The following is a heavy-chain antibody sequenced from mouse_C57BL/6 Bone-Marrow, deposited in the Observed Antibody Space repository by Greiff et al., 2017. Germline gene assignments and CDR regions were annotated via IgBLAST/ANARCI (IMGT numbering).Heavy chain of an antibody. J-gene: IGHJ3*01. V-gene: IGHV1-50*01. D-gene: IGHD1-1*01. CDR3: ARESSYGSSPRIAY. CDR1: GYTFTSYW. CDR2: IDPSDSYT. Sequence: VQLQQPGAELVKPGASVKLSCKASGYTFTSYWMQWVKQRPGQGLEWIGEIDPSDSYTNYNQKFKGKATLTVDTSSSTAYMQLSSLTSEDSAVYYWARESSYGSSPRIAYWGQGTLVTVSA.